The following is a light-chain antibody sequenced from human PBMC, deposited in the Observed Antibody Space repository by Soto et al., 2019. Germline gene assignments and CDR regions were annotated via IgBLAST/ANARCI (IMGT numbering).Light chain of an antibody. J-gene: IGLJ1*01. V-gene: IGLV1-40*01. CDR3: QSYDSSLSGHV. CDR2: GNR. CDR1: SSNIGAGYD. Sequence: QSVLTQPPSVSGAPGQRVTISCTGSSSNIGAGYDVHWYQQLPGTAPKLLIHGNRNRPSGVPDRFSGSKSGTSASLAITGLQAEDEADYYCQSYDSSLSGHVFGTGTKVAVL.